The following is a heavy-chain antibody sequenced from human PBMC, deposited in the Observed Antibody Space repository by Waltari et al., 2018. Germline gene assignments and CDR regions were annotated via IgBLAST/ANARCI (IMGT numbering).Heavy chain of an antibody. CDR2: IYSGGST. CDR3: ARAPSRGYSYGSGY. V-gene: IGHV3-66*02. D-gene: IGHD5-18*01. J-gene: IGHJ4*02. CDR1: GFTVSSNY. Sequence: EVQLVESGGGFVQPGGSLRLSCAASGFTVSSNYMSWVRQAPGKGLGWVSVIYSGGSTYYADSVKGRFTISRDNSKNTLYLQMNSLRAEDTAVYYCARAPSRGYSYGSGYWGQGTLVTVSS.